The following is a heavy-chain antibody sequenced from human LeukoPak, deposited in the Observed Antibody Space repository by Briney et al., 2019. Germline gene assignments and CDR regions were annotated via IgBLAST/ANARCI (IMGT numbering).Heavy chain of an antibody. D-gene: IGHD1-1*01. CDR2: ISAGAVST. V-gene: IGHV3-23*01. Sequence: GGPLRLSCAASGFTFNSYAMTWVRQAPGKGLEWVSSISAGAVSTYYADSVKGRFTISRDSSKSTLYLQMNSLRAEDTAVYYCAKHLERPAYWGPGTLVTVSS. J-gene: IGHJ4*02. CDR3: AKHLERPAY. CDR1: GFTFNSYA.